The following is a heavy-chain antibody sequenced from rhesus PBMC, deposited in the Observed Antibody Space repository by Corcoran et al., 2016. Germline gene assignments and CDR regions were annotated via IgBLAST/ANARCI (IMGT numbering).Heavy chain of an antibody. V-gene: IGHV4-65*01. CDR3: ARQYCSSTYCSSTFDY. Sequence: QVQLQESGPGLVKPSETLSLTCAVSGGSVSSSNWWSWIRQPPGKGLEWIGYISGSSGSTYYNPSLKSRVTISTDTSKNQFSLKLSSVTAADTAVYYCARQYCSSTYCSSTFDYWGQGVLVTVS. CDR2: ISGSSGST. J-gene: IGHJ4*01. CDR1: GGSVSSSNW. D-gene: IGHD2-15*01.